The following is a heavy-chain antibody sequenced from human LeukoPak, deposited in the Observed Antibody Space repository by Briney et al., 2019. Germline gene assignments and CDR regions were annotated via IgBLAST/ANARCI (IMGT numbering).Heavy chain of an antibody. Sequence: GGSLRLSCAASGFTFSSYAMSWVRQAPGKGLEWVSAISGSGGSTYYANPVKGRFTISRDNSKNTLYLQMNSLRAEDTAVYYCVKDLYGSGSPNWFDPWGQGTLVTVSS. CDR1: GFTFSSYA. V-gene: IGHV3-23*01. J-gene: IGHJ5*02. CDR3: VKDLYGSGSPNWFDP. D-gene: IGHD3-10*01. CDR2: ISGSGGST.